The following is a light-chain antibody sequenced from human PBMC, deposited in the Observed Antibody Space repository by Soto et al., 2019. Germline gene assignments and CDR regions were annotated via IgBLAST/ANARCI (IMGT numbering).Light chain of an antibody. CDR2: HTS. V-gene: IGKV3-11*01. J-gene: IGKJ1*01. Sequence: TQSPSTLSASVGDRVTITCRASQTVNSRLAWYQHKPGQAPRLLIYHTSNRATGIPARFSGSGSGTDFTLTISSLEPEDFAVYYCHQRQSWPRTFGQGTKVDI. CDR1: QTVNSR. CDR3: HQRQSWPRT.